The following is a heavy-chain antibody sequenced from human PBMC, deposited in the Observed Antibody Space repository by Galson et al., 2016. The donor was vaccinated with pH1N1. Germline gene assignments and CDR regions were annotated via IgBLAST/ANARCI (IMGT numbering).Heavy chain of an antibody. D-gene: IGHD2-15*01. CDR1: GYTFTGYY. CDR2: INPNSSGT. Sequence: SVKVSCKASGYTFTGYYMHWVRQAPGQGLEWMGWINPNSSGTKYAQKFQGRVNMTRDTSISTAHLELSRLRYDDTAVSYGARMFTGRYVVAETLYYSYGMDVWGQGTTVTVSS. CDR3: ARMFTGRYVVAETLYYSYGMDV. V-gene: IGHV1-2*02. J-gene: IGHJ6*02.